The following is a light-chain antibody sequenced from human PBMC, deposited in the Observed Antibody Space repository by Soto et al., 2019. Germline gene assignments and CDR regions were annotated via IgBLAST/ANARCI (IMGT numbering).Light chain of an antibody. J-gene: IGKJ1*01. Sequence: EIVMTQSPATLSVSPGERATLSCRASQSVSSNLAWYQQKPSQAPRLLIYGASTRATGIPARFSGSRSGTEFTLTISSLQSEDFAVYYCQHYNSWPRTFGQGTKVEIK. CDR1: QSVSSN. V-gene: IGKV3-15*01. CDR2: GAS. CDR3: QHYNSWPRT.